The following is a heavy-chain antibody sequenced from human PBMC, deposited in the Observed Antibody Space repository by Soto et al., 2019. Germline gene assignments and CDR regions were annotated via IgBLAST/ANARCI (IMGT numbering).Heavy chain of an antibody. V-gene: IGHV4-31*03. Sequence: QVQLQESGPKLVKPSQTLSLTCSVSGGSISTVGQYWTWIRQPPGKGLEWIGSIYHTGSTYYSKSLRSRLTMSVDTSKSQFSLRLSSVTAADTAVYYCARATGTLRSRNCDYWGQGSLVTVSS. CDR1: GGSISTVGQY. J-gene: IGHJ4*02. CDR2: IYHTGST. D-gene: IGHD1-1*01. CDR3: ARATGTLRSRNCDY.